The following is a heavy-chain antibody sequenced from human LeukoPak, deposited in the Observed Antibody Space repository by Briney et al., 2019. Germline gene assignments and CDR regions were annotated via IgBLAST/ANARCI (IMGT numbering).Heavy chain of an antibody. CDR1: GGSFSGYY. Sequence: SETLSLTCAVYGGSFSGYYWSWIRQPPGKGVEWVGEINHSGSTNYNPSLKSRVTISVDTSKNQSSLKLSSVTAADTAVYYCARGVCSGGGCYGLFNYWGQGTLVTVSS. CDR2: INHSGST. CDR3: ARGVCSGGGCYGLFNY. D-gene: IGHD2-15*01. V-gene: IGHV4-34*01. J-gene: IGHJ4*02.